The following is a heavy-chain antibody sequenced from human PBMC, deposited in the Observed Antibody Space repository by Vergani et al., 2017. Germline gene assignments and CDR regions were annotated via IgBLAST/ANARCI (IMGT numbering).Heavy chain of an antibody. J-gene: IGHJ4*02. V-gene: IGHV4-38-2*01. CDR2: IYRTGLT. CDR1: GFSIDNGYY. CDR3: ARRSGIVYDIFSGTQYFFDF. D-gene: IGHD3-9*01. Sequence: QVQLQESGPGLVKPSETLSLTCAVSGFSIDNGYYWDWIRQPPGKGREWIGSIYRTGLTRFNPSLKSRVTISVDTSNNHFSLRLNSLTAADTAVYYCARRSGIVYDIFSGTQYFFDFWGQGTLVTVSS.